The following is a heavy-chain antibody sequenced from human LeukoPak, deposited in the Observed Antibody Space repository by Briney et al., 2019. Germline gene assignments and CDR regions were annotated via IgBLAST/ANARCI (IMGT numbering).Heavy chain of an antibody. CDR3: ARDRGGSYYFDY. D-gene: IGHD2-15*01. Sequence: PGGSLRLSCAASGFTLSTYEMIWVCQAPGKGLEWVSYISSSGTTISYADSVQGRFTISRDNAKNSLYLQMNSLRAEDTAVYYCARDRGGSYYFDYWGQGTLVTVS. CDR1: GFTLSTYE. J-gene: IGHJ4*02. V-gene: IGHV3-48*03. CDR2: ISSSGTTI.